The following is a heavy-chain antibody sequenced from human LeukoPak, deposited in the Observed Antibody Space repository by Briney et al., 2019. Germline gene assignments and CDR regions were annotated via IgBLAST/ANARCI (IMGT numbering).Heavy chain of an antibody. J-gene: IGHJ3*02. D-gene: IGHD5-24*01. Sequence: PGGSLGLSCAASGFTFSSYSMNWVRQAPGKGLEWVSSISSSSSYIYYADSVEGRFTISRDNAKNSLYLQMNSLRAEDTAVYYCAREKLRDGAFDIWGQGTMVTVSS. CDR2: ISSSSSYI. CDR1: GFTFSSYS. CDR3: AREKLRDGAFDI. V-gene: IGHV3-21*01.